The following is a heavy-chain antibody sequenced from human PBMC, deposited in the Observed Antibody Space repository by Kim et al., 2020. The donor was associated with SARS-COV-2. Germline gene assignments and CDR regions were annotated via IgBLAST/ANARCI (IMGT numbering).Heavy chain of an antibody. J-gene: IGHJ6*02. Sequence: GESLKISCKGSGYSFTSYWISWVRQMPGKGLEWMGRIDPSDSYTNYSPSFQGHVTISADKSISTAYLQWSSLKASDTAMYYCASEVGYGILTGYRDYYYYGMDVWGQRTTVTVSS. CDR3: ASEVGYGILTGYRDYYYYGMDV. CDR2: IDPSDSYT. CDR1: GYSFTSYW. D-gene: IGHD3-9*01. V-gene: IGHV5-10-1*01.